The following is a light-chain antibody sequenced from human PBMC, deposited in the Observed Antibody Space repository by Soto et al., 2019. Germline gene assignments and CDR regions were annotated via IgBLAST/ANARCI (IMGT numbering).Light chain of an antibody. Sequence: EIVMTQSPATLSVSPGARATLSCRASQSVNIYLAWYQQRPGQAPRLLIFGASYRATGIPARFSGSGSGTEFNLTIRGLKPEDVAVYYGQQYRMSPNTFGQGTRLEIK. CDR2: GAS. CDR1: QSVNIY. V-gene: IGKV3D-15*02. CDR3: QQYRMSPNT. J-gene: IGKJ5*01.